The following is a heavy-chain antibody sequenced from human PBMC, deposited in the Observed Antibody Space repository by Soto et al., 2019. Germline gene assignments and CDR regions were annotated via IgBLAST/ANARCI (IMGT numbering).Heavy chain of an antibody. D-gene: IGHD2-2*01. Sequence: QVQLQESGPGLVKPSETLSLTCTVSGDSISSFYWTWIRQPPGKGLEWVGYIFSSGSTNYNPSLKGRVTVSGDTCENQFSLKLTFVTAADTAVYYCARVGYCSSTPCWPIGYFEYWGQGTLVTVSS. V-gene: IGHV4-59*01. J-gene: IGHJ4*02. CDR3: ARVGYCSSTPCWPIGYFEY. CDR1: GDSISSFY. CDR2: IFSSGST.